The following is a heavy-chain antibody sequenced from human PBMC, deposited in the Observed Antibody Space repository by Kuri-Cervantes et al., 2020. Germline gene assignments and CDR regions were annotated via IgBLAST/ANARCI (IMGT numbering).Heavy chain of an antibody. Sequence: SETLSLTCVISGDSVSSNSAAWNWIRQSPSRGLEWLGRTYYNSKWYNDYAVSVKSRITINPDTSKNQFSLQLNSVTPEDTAVYYCALNHYGSGSYYSSFDYWGLGTPVTVSS. CDR1: GDSVSSNSAA. D-gene: IGHD3-10*01. V-gene: IGHV6-1*01. CDR2: TYYNSKWYN. J-gene: IGHJ4*02. CDR3: ALNHYGSGSYYSSFDY.